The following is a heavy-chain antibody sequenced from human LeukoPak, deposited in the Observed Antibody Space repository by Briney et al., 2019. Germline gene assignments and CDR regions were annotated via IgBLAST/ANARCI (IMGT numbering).Heavy chain of an antibody. CDR2: MNPNSGNT. Sequence: GASVKVSCKASGYTFTSHDINWVRQATGQGLEWMGWMNPNSGNTGYAQKFQGRVTMTRNTSISTAYMELSSLRSEDTAVYYCARRGLSIKHWFDPWGQGTLVTVSS. D-gene: IGHD3-10*01. CDR1: GYTFTSHD. CDR3: ARRGLSIKHWFDP. J-gene: IGHJ5*02. V-gene: IGHV1-8*01.